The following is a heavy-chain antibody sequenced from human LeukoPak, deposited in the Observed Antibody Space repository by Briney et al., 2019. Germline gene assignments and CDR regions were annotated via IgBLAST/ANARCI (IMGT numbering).Heavy chain of an antibody. CDR1: GFTFSGYA. CDR2: ICGSDGST. Sequence: GGSLRLSCAASGFTFSGYAMTWVRQAPGKGLEWVSVICGSDGSTYYVDSVKGRFTISRDNSKNTLYLQMNSLRAEDTAVYYCAKGSTLLIVVVPAADYWGQGTLVTVSS. D-gene: IGHD2-2*01. V-gene: IGHV3-23*01. J-gene: IGHJ4*02. CDR3: AKGSTLLIVVVPAADY.